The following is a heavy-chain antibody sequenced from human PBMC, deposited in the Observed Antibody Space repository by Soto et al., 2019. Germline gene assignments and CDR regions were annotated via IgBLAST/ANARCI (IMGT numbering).Heavy chain of an antibody. Sequence: GESLKISCKGSGYSFTSYWISWVRQMPGKGLEWMGRIDPSDSYTNYSPSFQGHVTISADKSISTAYLQWSSLKASDTALYYCARYCSSTSCFTLTGNYHYYYGMDVWGQGTTVTVSS. J-gene: IGHJ6*02. V-gene: IGHV5-10-1*01. CDR1: GYSFTSYW. D-gene: IGHD2-2*02. CDR3: ARYCSSTSCFTLTGNYHYYYGMDV. CDR2: IDPSDSYT.